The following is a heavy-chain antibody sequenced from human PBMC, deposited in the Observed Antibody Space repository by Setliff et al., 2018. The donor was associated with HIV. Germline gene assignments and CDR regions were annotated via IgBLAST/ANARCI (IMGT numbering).Heavy chain of an antibody. J-gene: IGHJ5*02. Sequence: TLSLTCTVSGGSISSYYWSWIRQPPGKGLEWIGHIYIGSTNYNPSLKSRVTISLDTSKNQFSLKLSSVTAAGTAVYYCARDGPHCITSSCPGAWFDPWGQGTLVTVSS. V-gene: IGHV4-59*01. D-gene: IGHD2-2*01. CDR2: IYIGST. CDR3: ARDGPHCITSSCPGAWFDP. CDR1: GGSISSYY.